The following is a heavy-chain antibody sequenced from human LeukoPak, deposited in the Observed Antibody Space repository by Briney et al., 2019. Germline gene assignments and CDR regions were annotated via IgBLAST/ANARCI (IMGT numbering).Heavy chain of an antibody. D-gene: IGHD6-19*01. CDR1: GFTLSTNA. CDR3: ASEIQLYSSGWTEYYYYGMDV. J-gene: IGHJ6*02. Sequence: GGSLRLSCLTSGFTLSTNAMSWVRQAPGKGLEWISGISGSGASTYYADSVKGRFTISRDDSRNTLYLQMNSLRAEDTAVYYCASEIQLYSSGWTEYYYYGMDVWGQGTTVTVSS. CDR2: ISGSGAST. V-gene: IGHV3-23*01.